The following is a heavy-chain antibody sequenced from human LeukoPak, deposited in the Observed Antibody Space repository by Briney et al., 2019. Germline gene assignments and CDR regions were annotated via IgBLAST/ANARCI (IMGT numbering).Heavy chain of an antibody. CDR1: GLSVSSNF. V-gene: IGHV3-53*01. Sequence: GGSLRLSCAATGLSVSSNFMSWVRQAPGKGLECVSVIYGGGSTYYADSVKGRFTISRDTPKNTLYLQMNSLRVEDTAVYYCARDRRFGELLYRGGALGYWGQGTLVTVSS. CDR3: ARDRRFGELLYRGGALGY. J-gene: IGHJ4*02. D-gene: IGHD3-10*01. CDR2: IYGGGST.